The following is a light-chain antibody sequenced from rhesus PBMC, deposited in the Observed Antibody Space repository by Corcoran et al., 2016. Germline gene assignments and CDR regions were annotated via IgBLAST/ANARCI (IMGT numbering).Light chain of an antibody. CDR3: QQYSNWPWT. V-gene: IGKV3-35*01. Sequence: PGEGATLSCRASQSVNGRLAWYQQKPGQTPRLLVNDASTRATGIPDRFSGSGSGTDFFLTVSSLEPEDVGVYDCQQYSNWPWTFGQGTKVDIK. J-gene: IGKJ1*01. CDR2: DAS. CDR1: QSVNGR.